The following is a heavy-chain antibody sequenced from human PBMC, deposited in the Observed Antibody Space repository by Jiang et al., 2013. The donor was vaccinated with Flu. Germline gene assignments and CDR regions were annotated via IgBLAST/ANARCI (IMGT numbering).Heavy chain of an antibody. CDR3: ARGLGADYDSSGYYFNY. CDR2: IIPIFGTA. Sequence: AEVKKPGSSVKVSCKASGDTFSSYAISWVRQAPGQGLEWMGGIIPIFGTANYAQKFQGRVTITADESTSTAYMELSSLRSEDTAVYYCARGLGADYDSSGYYFNYWGQGTLVTVSS. V-gene: IGHV1-69*01. D-gene: IGHD3-22*01. J-gene: IGHJ4*02. CDR1: GDTFSSYA.